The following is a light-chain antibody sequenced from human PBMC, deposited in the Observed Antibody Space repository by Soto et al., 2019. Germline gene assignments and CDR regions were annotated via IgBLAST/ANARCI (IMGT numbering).Light chain of an antibody. Sequence: DIQMTQSPSSLSASVGDRVSITCRASQSISNYLNWYQQKPGKAPKLLIYDASSLQSGVPSRFSGSGSGTEFTLTISSLQPDDFATYYCHQYNSIETFGQGTKVDIK. V-gene: IGKV1-5*01. CDR1: QSISNY. CDR3: HQYNSIET. CDR2: DAS. J-gene: IGKJ1*01.